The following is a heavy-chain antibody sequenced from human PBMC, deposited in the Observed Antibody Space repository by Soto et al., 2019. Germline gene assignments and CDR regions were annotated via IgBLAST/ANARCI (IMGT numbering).Heavy chain of an antibody. CDR2: VNPDNHNT. V-gene: IGHV1-18*01. CDR3: ARVRFGDAFDY. Sequence: QVQLVQSGPEAKKPGASVKVSCEVSGYRFPSFGINWVRQAPGQGLEWVGWVNPDNHNTNYAQNLQHRVSLTTDTATNTGFLELRDLTSDDTAVYYCARVRFGDAFDYWGQGTLVTVSS. D-gene: IGHD4-17*01. CDR1: GYRFPSFG. J-gene: IGHJ4*02.